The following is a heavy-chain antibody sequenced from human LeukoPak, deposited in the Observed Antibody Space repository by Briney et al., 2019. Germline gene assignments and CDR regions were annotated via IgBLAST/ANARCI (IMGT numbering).Heavy chain of an antibody. Sequence: GGPLRLSCAASGFTFTSYAMSWVRQAPGKGLEWVSTISDSSDRTYYADSVKGRFTISRDNSKNTLYLQMNSLRAEDTAVYSCALCRLPFYGMDVWGQGTTVTVSS. J-gene: IGHJ6*02. D-gene: IGHD2-2*01. V-gene: IGHV3-23*01. CDR3: ALCRLPFYGMDV. CDR2: ISDSSDRT. CDR1: GFTFTSYA.